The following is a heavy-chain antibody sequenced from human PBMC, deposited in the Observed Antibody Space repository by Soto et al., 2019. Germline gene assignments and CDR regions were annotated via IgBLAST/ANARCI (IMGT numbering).Heavy chain of an antibody. J-gene: IGHJ2*01. CDR1: GYTFTSYD. Sequence: ASVKISCTASGYTFTSYDINWVRQATGQGLEWMGWMNPNSGNTGYAQKFQGRVTMTRNTSISTAYMELSSLRSEDTAVYYCARGPYYYDSSGPWGYFDLWGRGTLVTV. CDR3: ARGPYYYDSSGPWGYFDL. CDR2: MNPNSGNT. D-gene: IGHD3-22*01. V-gene: IGHV1-8*02.